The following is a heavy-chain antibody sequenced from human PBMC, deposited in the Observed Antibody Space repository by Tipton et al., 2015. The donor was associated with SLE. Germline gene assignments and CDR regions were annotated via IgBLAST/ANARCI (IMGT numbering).Heavy chain of an antibody. J-gene: IGHJ4*02. CDR3: ARSVVATTDFED. V-gene: IGHV1-18*01. Sequence: QLVQSGPEVKKPGASVKISCKVSGYTSTNYGISWVRQVPGQGLEWIGWISVYNGNTNSAQKLQDRVTLTTDSSTSTTYMELRSLRSDDTAVYYCARSVVATTDFEDWGRGTLVTVSS. CDR1: GYTSTNYG. CDR2: ISVYNGNT. D-gene: IGHD5-12*01.